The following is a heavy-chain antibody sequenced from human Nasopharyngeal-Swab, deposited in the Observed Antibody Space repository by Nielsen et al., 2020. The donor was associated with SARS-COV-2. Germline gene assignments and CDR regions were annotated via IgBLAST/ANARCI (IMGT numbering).Heavy chain of an antibody. CDR3: AHSSTMIVVADNWFDP. D-gene: IGHD3-22*01. V-gene: IGHV2-5*02. CDR1: GFSLSTSGVG. CDR2: IYWDDDK. Sequence: SGPTLAKLTQTFTLTCTFSGFSLSTSGVGVGWIRQPTGKSLEWLALIYWDDDKRYSPSLKSRLTITKDTYKNQVVLTMTNMDPVDTATYYCAHSSTMIVVADNWFDPWGQGTLVTVSS. J-gene: IGHJ5*02.